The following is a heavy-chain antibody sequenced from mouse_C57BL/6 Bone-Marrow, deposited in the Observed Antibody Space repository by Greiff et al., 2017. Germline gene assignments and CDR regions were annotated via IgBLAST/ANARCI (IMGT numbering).Heavy chain of an antibody. CDR3: TTWGGSSLGYAMDY. CDR1: GFNIKDDY. Sequence: VQLQQSGAELVRPGASVKLSCTASGFNIKDDYMHWVKQRPEQGLEWIGWIDPENGDTEYASKFQGKATITADTSSNTAYLQLSSLTSEDTAVYYCTTWGGSSLGYAMDYWGQGTSVTGSS. V-gene: IGHV14-4*01. CDR2: IDPENGDT. J-gene: IGHJ4*01. D-gene: IGHD1-1*01.